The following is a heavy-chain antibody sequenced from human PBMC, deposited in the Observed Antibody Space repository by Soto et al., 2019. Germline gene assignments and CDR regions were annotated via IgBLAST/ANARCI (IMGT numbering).Heavy chain of an antibody. CDR1: GYTFTRYG. Sequence: QGHLVQSGAEVKKPGTSVKVSCKASGYTFTRYGISWVRQAPGQGLEWMGGISGYNGDTNYAQNLQGRVTXTXXXSXRTAYMELRSLTSDDTAVYYCAKNGQPPYYYYGLDVWGQGTTVTVSS. CDR3: AKNGQPPYYYYGLDV. CDR2: ISGYNGDT. J-gene: IGHJ6*02. V-gene: IGHV1-18*01. D-gene: IGHD2-8*01.